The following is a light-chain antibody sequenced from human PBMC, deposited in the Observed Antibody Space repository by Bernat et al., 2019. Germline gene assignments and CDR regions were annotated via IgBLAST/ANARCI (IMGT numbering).Light chain of an antibody. V-gene: IGLV3-1*01. Sequence: SYELTQAPSMSVSPGQTATITCSGSYLGNKYTCWYQQKPGQSPVLVIYKDNERPSGIPQRFSGSHSGDTATLTISGPQPMDEADYYCQAWDSSTGVFGAGTKLTVL. J-gene: IGLJ3*02. CDR3: QAWDSSTGV. CDR2: KDN. CDR1: YLGNKY.